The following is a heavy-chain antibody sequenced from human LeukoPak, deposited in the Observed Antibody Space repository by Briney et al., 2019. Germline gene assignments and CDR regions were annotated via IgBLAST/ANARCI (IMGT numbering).Heavy chain of an antibody. CDR3: TRPSGDSRSNDAFDI. CDR2: IRSKANSYAT. V-gene: IGHV3-73*01. J-gene: IGHJ3*02. D-gene: IGHD4-17*01. CDR1: GFTFSGSA. Sequence: GGSLRLSCAASGFTFSGSAVHWVRQASGKGLEWVGRIRSKANSYATAYAASVKGRFTISRDDSKNTAYLQMNSLKTEDTAVYYCTRPSGDSRSNDAFDIWGQGTMVTVSS.